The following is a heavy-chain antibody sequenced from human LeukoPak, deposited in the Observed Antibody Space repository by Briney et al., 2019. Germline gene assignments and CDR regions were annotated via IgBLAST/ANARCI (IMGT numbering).Heavy chain of an antibody. CDR3: ARASDILTGSSIDY. V-gene: IGHV3-48*03. J-gene: IGHJ4*02. D-gene: IGHD3-9*01. CDR1: GFTFSSYE. CDR2: ISSSGSTI. Sequence: GSLRLSCAASGFTFSSYEMNWVRQAPGKGLEWVSYISSSGSTIYYADSVKGRFTISRDNAKNSLYLQMNSLRAEDTAVYYCARASDILTGSSIDYWGQGTLVTVSS.